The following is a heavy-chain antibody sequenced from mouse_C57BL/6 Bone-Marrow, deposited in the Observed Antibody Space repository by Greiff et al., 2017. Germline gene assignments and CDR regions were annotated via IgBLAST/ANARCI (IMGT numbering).Heavy chain of an antibody. Sequence: VQLKASGGGLVKPGGSLKLSCAASGFTFSDYGMHWVRQAPEKGLEWVAYISSGSSTIYYADTVKGRFTISRDNAKNTLFLQMTSLRSEDTAMYYCARQDYWGQGTTLTVSS. CDR2: ISSGSSTI. CDR3: ARQDY. J-gene: IGHJ2*01. CDR1: GFTFSDYG. V-gene: IGHV5-17*01.